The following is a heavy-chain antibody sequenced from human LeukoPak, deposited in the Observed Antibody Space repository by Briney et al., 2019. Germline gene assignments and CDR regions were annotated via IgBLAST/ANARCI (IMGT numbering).Heavy chain of an antibody. CDR1: GYTFTGYY. CDR2: INPNSGGT. V-gene: IGHV1-2*02. CDR3: ARVRLTMVRGVKVSNWFDP. Sequence: ASVKVSCKASGYTFTGYYMHWVRQAPGQGLEWMGWINPNSGGTNYAQKFQGRVTMTRDTSISTAYMELSRLRSDDTAVYYCARVRLTMVRGVKVSNWFDPRGQGTLVTVSS. D-gene: IGHD3-10*01. J-gene: IGHJ5*02.